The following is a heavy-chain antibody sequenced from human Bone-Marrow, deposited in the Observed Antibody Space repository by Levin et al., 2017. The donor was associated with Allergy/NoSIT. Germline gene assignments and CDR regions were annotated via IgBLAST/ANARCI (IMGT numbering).Heavy chain of an antibody. J-gene: IGHJ6*02. D-gene: IGHD6-13*01. V-gene: IGHV4-39*01. CDR1: GGSISSSSYY. CDR2: IYYSGST. CDR3: ARVEWKQQFGMDV. Sequence: SQTLSLTCTVSGGSISSSSYYWGWIRQPPGKGLEWIGNIYYSGSTYYNPSLKSRVTISVDTSKNQFSLKLSSVTAADTAVFYCARVEWKQQFGMDVWGQGTTVTVSS.